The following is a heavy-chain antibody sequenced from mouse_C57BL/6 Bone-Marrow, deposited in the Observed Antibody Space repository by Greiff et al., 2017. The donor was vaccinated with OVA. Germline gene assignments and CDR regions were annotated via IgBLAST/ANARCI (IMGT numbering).Heavy chain of an antibody. CDR1: GYTFTSYG. J-gene: IGHJ1*03. Sequence: QVQLQQSGAELARPGASVKLSCKASGYTFTSYGISWVKQRTGQGLEWIGEIYPRSGNTYYNEKFKGKATLTADKSSSTAYMELRSLTSEDSAVYFCASFGSRDWYFDVWGTGTTVTVSS. CDR2: IYPRSGNT. D-gene: IGHD1-1*01. CDR3: ASFGSRDWYFDV. V-gene: IGHV1-81*01.